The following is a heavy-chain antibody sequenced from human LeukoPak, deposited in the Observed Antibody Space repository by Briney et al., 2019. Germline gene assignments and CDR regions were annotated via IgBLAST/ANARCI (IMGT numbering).Heavy chain of an antibody. J-gene: IGHJ5*02. CDR1: GFTFSDYY. V-gene: IGHV3-11*01. CDR2: ISSSGSTI. D-gene: IGHD3-22*01. Sequence: GGSLRLSCAASGFTFSDYYMSWIRQAPGKGLEWVSYISSSGSTIYYADSVKGRFTISRDNAKNSLYLQMNSLRAEDTAVYYCARAVAMIVVVNNWFDPWVQGTLVTVSS. CDR3: ARAVAMIVVVNNWFDP.